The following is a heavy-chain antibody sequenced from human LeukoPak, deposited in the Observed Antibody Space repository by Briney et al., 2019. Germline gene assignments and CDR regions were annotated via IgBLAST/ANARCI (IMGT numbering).Heavy chain of an antibody. J-gene: IGHJ6*02. Sequence: SETLSLTCTVSGGSISSSSYYWGWIRQPPGKGLEWIGSIYYSGSTYYNPSLKSRVTISVDTSKNQFSLKLSSVTAADTAVYYCARDQNYYGSGIGRMDVWGQGTTVTVSS. CDR3: ARDQNYYGSGIGRMDV. D-gene: IGHD3-10*01. CDR2: IYYSGST. V-gene: IGHV4-39*07. CDR1: GGSISSSSYY.